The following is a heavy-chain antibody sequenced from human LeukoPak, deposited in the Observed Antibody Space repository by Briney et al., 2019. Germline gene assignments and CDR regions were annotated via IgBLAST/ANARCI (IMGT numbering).Heavy chain of an antibody. V-gene: IGHV3-15*01. CDR1: GFTFFYDW. D-gene: IGHD2-2*01. J-gene: IGHJ3*01. Sequence: GGSLRLSCAASGFTFFYDWMIWVRQAPGKGLEWVGRIKSKAHGETTEYAAPVKGRFTFSRDDSKNTLYLQMNSLKTEDTAAYYCTRERYCSSTSCPWASDLWGQGTMVTASS. CDR2: IKSKAHGETT. CDR3: TRERYCSSTSCPWASDL.